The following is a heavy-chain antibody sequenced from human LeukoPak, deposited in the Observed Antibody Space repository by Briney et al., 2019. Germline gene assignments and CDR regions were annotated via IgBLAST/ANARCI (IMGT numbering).Heavy chain of an antibody. D-gene: IGHD4-17*01. V-gene: IGHV1-2*02. CDR1: GYAFTGYY. CDR2: INPNSGGT. J-gene: IGHJ3*02. CDR3: ARDSATVTTSGAFDI. Sequence: ASVKVSCKASGYAFTGYYMHWVRRAPGQGLEWMGWINPNSGGTNYAQKFQGRVTMTRDTSISIAYMELSRLRSDDTAVYYCARDSATVTTSGAFDIWGQGTMVTVSS.